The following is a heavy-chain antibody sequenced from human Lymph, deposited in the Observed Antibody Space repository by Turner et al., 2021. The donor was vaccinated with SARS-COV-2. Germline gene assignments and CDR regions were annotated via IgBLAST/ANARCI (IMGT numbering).Heavy chain of an antibody. D-gene: IGHD3-9*01. Sequence: QSGGEAVNPLPSVRLPPKASGYTFTSNDTTRVRQATGDGLEWRRGMNPNSGNTGYAQKFKGRVTMTRNTSMSTAYMELSSLRSEDTAVYYCARGAQLTVWFDPWGQGTLVTVSS. CDR3: ARGAQLTVWFDP. J-gene: IGHJ5*02. V-gene: IGHV1-8*01. CDR2: MNPNSGNT. CDR1: GYTFTSND.